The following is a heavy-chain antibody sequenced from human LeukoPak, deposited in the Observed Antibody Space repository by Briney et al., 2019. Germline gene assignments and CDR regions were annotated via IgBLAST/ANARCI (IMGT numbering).Heavy chain of an antibody. V-gene: IGHV1-69-2*01. D-gene: IGHD1-14*01. CDR2: VDPEDGET. CDR3: ATWNHARIDP. Sequence: ASVKVSCKVSGYTLTDYYMHWVQQAPGKGLEWMGLVDPEDGETIYAEKFQGRVTITADTSTDTAYMELSSLRSEDTAVYYCATWNHARIDPWGQGTLVTVSS. J-gene: IGHJ5*02. CDR1: GYTLTDYY.